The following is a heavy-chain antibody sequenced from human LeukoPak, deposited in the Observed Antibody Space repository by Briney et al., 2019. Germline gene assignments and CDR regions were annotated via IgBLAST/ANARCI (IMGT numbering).Heavy chain of an antibody. V-gene: IGHV3-74*01. Sequence: PGGSLRLSCAASGFTFSSYWMHWVRQAPGKGLVWVSRINSDGSSTSYADSVKGRFAISRDNAKNTLYLQMNNLRAEDMAVYYCARDVYYGSGSYSNDAFDIWGQGTMVTVSS. CDR2: INSDGSST. D-gene: IGHD3-10*01. CDR3: ARDVYYGSGSYSNDAFDI. CDR1: GFTFSSYW. J-gene: IGHJ3*02.